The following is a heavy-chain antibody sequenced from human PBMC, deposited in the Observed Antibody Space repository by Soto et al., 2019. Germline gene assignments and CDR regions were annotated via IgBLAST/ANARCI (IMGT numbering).Heavy chain of an antibody. CDR2: ISGTGDTT. D-gene: IGHD3-22*01. V-gene: IGHV3-23*01. Sequence: PGGSLRLSCGASGFTFSSYTMTWVRQAPGKGLEWVSLISGTGDTTYYADSVEGRFTISRDNSKNTLYLQMSSLRAEDTAIYYCANKLSGFYPFDQWGQGTLVTVS. CDR3: ANKLSGFYPFDQ. J-gene: IGHJ4*02. CDR1: GFTFSSYT.